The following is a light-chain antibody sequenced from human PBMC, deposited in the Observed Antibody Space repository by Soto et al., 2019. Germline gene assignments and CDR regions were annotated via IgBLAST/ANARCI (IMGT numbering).Light chain of an antibody. CDR2: AAS. J-gene: IGKJ1*01. CDR3: QEYGPSPWS. V-gene: IGKV3-20*01. Sequence: EIVLTQSPGTLSLSPGERATLSCRTSQSVSTAHLAWYQQKPGQAPRLLIYAASSRATGIPDRFSGSGSGTDFTLTISRLEPEDFAVYYCQEYGPSPWSFGQGTKVDIK. CDR1: QSVSTAH.